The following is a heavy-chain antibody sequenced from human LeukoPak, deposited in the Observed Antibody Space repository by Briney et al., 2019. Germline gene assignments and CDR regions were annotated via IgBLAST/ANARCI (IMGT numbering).Heavy chain of an antibody. Sequence: ASVKVSCKASGYTFTGYYMHWVRQAPGQGLEWMGWINPNSGGTNYAQKFQGRVTMTRDTSISTAYMELSRLRSDDTAVYYCARDRVAIVVAPYYYYYMDVWGKGTTVTVSS. CDR2: INPNSGGT. D-gene: IGHD2-2*01. V-gene: IGHV1-2*02. CDR1: GYTFTGYY. J-gene: IGHJ6*03. CDR3: ARDRVAIVVAPYYYYYMDV.